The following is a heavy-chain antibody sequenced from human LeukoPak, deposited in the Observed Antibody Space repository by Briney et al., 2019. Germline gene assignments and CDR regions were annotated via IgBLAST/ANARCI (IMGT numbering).Heavy chain of an antibody. D-gene: IGHD3-10*01. Sequence: SETLSLTCTVSGGSISSYYWSWIRQPPGKGLEWIGYIYYSGSTDYNPSLKSRVTMSVDTSKNQFSLKLSSVTAADTAVYYCARVDGRYYYGSGSYSLALDAFDIWGQGTMVTVSS. CDR2: IYYSGST. J-gene: IGHJ3*02. CDR1: GGSISSYY. CDR3: ARVDGRYYYGSGSYSLALDAFDI. V-gene: IGHV4-59*01.